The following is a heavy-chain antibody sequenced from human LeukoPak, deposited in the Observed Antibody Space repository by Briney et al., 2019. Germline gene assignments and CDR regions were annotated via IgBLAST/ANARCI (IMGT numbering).Heavy chain of an antibody. V-gene: IGHV1-8*01. J-gene: IGHJ6*03. CDR2: MNPNSGNT. D-gene: IGHD1-26*01. Sequence: ASVKVSCKASGYTFTRYDINWVRQATGQGLERMGWMNPNSGNTGYAQKFQGRVTMTRNTSISTAYMELSSLRSEDTAVYYCARSREGYHYYYYMDVWGKGTTVTVSS. CDR3: ARSREGYHYYYYMDV. CDR1: GYTFTRYD.